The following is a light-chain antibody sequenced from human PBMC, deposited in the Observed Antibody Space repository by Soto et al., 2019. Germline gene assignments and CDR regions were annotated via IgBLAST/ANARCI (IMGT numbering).Light chain of an antibody. Sequence: QSALTQPASVSGSPGQSITISCTGTSSDIGGYKYVSWYQHHPGKAPKLMIYDVARRPSGVPDRFSGSKSGNTASLTISGLQAEDEADYYCSSYGGSYTVVFGGGTQLTVL. CDR2: DVA. CDR3: SSYGGSYTVV. J-gene: IGLJ2*01. CDR1: SSDIGGYKY. V-gene: IGLV2-11*01.